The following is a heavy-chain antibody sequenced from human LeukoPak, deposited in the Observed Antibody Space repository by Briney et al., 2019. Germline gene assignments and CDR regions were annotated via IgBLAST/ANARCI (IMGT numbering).Heavy chain of an antibody. CDR1: GFTLSNAW. J-gene: IGHJ4*02. CDR3: TTDVVLLWFGEQY. D-gene: IGHD3-10*01. CDR2: IKSKTDGGTT. Sequence: GGTLSLSCAASGFTLSNAWMSWVRHPPTKGLEWVGRIKSKTDGGTTDYAAPVKGRFTISRDDSKNTLYLQMNSLKTEGTAVYYCTTDVVLLWFGEQYWGQGTLVTVSS. V-gene: IGHV3-15*01.